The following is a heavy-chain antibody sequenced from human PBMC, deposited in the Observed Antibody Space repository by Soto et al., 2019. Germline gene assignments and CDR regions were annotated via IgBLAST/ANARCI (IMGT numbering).Heavy chain of an antibody. Sequence: SMKVSCKASGGTFSSYAISWVRQAPGQGLEWKGGIIPIFGTANYAQKFQGRVTITADESTSIVYMELSSLRSEDTAVYYFARDNGERRAYNWNDADDYWGQGTLVTVSS. D-gene: IGHD1-20*01. J-gene: IGHJ4*02. CDR1: GGTFSSYA. CDR3: ARDNGERRAYNWNDADDY. V-gene: IGHV1-69*13. CDR2: IIPIFGTA.